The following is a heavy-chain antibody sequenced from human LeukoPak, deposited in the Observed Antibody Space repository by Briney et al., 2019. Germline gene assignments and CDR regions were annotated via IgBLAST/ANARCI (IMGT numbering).Heavy chain of an antibody. D-gene: IGHD3-10*01. J-gene: IGHJ4*02. Sequence: GGSLRLSCAASGFTFSSYAMSWVRQAPGKGLEWVSGITGSGGRTYYADSVKGRFTISRDNSKNTLYLQMNSLRAEDTAVYYCAKDKGGLLWFGAEPRPPYYFDYWGQGTLVTVSS. V-gene: IGHV3-23*01. CDR1: GFTFSSYA. CDR2: ITGSGGRT. CDR3: AKDKGGLLWFGAEPRPPYYFDY.